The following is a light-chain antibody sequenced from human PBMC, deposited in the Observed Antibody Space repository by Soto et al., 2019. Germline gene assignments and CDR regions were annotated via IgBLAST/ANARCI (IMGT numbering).Light chain of an antibody. CDR2: GAS. J-gene: IGKJ1*01. CDR3: QQYGSLTWT. V-gene: IGKV3-20*01. CDR1: QSVSSNY. Sequence: EIVLTQSPGTLSLSPGERATLSCRGSQSVSSNYLAWYQQSPGQAPRLLIYGASSRATGIPDRFSGGGSGTDFTLTISRLEPEDFAVYYCQQYGSLTWTFGQGTKVEIK.